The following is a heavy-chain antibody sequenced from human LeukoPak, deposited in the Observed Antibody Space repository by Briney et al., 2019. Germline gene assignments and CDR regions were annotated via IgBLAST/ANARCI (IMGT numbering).Heavy chain of an antibody. D-gene: IGHD3-10*01. Sequence: GSSVKVSCKASGGTFSSYAISWVRQAPGQGLEWMGRIIPILGIANYAQKFQGRVTITADKSTSTAYMELSSLRSEDTAVYYCVRRVGYGSGSSGDYWGQGTLVTVSS. CDR3: VRRVGYGSGSSGDY. CDR2: IIPILGIA. V-gene: IGHV1-69*04. J-gene: IGHJ4*02. CDR1: GGTFSSYA.